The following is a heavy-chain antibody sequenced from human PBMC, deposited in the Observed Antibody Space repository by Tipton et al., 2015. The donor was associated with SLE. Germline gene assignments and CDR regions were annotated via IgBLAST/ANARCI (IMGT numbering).Heavy chain of an antibody. CDR3: AREPTYSRDWYWGFDY. D-gene: IGHD6-19*01. J-gene: IGHJ4*02. CDR2: INYSGTT. Sequence: TLSLTCTISGDSISNNNYYWGWIRQPPGEGLELIGNINYSGTTYYNPSLKTRVTISVDASKTQFSLKLNSVTAADTAVYYCAREPTYSRDWYWGFDYWGQGTLVTVSS. V-gene: IGHV4-39*07. CDR1: GDSISNNNYY.